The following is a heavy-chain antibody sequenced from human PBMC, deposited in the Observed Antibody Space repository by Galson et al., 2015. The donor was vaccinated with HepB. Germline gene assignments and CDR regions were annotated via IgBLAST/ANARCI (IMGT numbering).Heavy chain of an antibody. D-gene: IGHD2-21*01. J-gene: IGHJ4*02. CDR1: GFTFSNAW. Sequence: SLRLSCAASGFTFSNAWMSWVRQAPGKGLEWVGRIKSKTDGGTTDYAAPVKGRFTISRDDSKNTLYLQMNSLKTEDTAVYYCTTLLAYCGGDCYPPTDYWGQGTLVTVSS. V-gene: IGHV3-15*01. CDR3: TTLLAYCGGDCYPPTDY. CDR2: IKSKTDGGTT.